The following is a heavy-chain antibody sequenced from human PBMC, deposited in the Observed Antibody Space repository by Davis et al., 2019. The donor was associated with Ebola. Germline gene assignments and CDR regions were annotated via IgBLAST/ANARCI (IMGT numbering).Heavy chain of an antibody. CDR2: INHSGST. J-gene: IGHJ5*02. V-gene: IGHV4-34*01. Sequence: PSETLSLTCAVYGGSFSGYYWSWIRQPPGKGLEWIGEINHSGSTNYNPSLTSRVTISVDTSKNQFSLKLSSVTAADTAVYYCARGAGTTSREALGNWFDPWGQGTLVTVSS. CDR1: GGSFSGYY. CDR3: ARGAGTTSREALGNWFDP. D-gene: IGHD4-17*01.